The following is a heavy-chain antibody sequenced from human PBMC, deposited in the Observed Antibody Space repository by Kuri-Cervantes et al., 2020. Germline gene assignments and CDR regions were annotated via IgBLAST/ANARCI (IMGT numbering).Heavy chain of an antibody. D-gene: IGHD1-26*01. Sequence: SVKVSCKASGYTFTYRYLHWVRQAPGQALEWMGWITPFNGNTNYAQKFQDRVTITRDRSMSTAYMELSRLRSDDTAVYYCARDRIVGATGFDYWGQGTLVTVSS. V-gene: IGHV1-45*02. CDR2: ITPFNGNT. J-gene: IGHJ4*02. CDR1: GYTFTYRY. CDR3: ARDRIVGATGFDY.